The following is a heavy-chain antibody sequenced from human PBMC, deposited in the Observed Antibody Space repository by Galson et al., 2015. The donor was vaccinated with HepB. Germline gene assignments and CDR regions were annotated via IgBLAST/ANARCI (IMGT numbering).Heavy chain of an antibody. CDR1: GFTFSSYA. CDR3: ARDRAAAGTWYFDY. D-gene: IGHD6-13*01. V-gene: IGHV3-30*04. J-gene: IGHJ4*02. Sequence: SLRLSCAASGFTFSSYAMHWVRQAPGKGLEWVAVISYDGSNKYYADSVKGRFTISRDNSKNTLYLQMNSLRAEDTAVYYCARDRAAAGTWYFDYWGQGTLVTVSS. CDR2: ISYDGSNK.